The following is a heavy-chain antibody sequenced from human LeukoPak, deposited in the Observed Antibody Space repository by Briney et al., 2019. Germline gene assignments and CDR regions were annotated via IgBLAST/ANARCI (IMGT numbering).Heavy chain of an antibody. Sequence: GGSLRLSCAASGFTFTNYGMHWARQAIGKGLEWVSGIGTAGDTYYPGSVKGRFTISRENAKNSMYLQMNSLRAGDTAVYYCVRLSPYDSSGYYYDYWGQGTLVTVSS. CDR3: VRLSPYDSSGYYYDY. CDR2: IGTAGDT. V-gene: IGHV3-13*01. CDR1: GFTFTNYG. D-gene: IGHD3-22*01. J-gene: IGHJ4*02.